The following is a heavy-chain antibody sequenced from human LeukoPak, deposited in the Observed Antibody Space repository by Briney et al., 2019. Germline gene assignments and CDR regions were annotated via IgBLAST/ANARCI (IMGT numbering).Heavy chain of an antibody. D-gene: IGHD3-10*01. CDR2: ISSSSSYI. Sequence: GGSLRLSCAASRFTFSSYSMNWVRQAPGKGLEWVSSISSSSSYIYYADSVKGRFTISRDNSKNTLYLQMNSLRAEDTAVYYCASSSPNFGSGSYYQYWGQGTLVTVSS. CDR3: ASSSPNFGSGSYYQY. V-gene: IGHV3-21*04. J-gene: IGHJ4*02. CDR1: RFTFSSYS.